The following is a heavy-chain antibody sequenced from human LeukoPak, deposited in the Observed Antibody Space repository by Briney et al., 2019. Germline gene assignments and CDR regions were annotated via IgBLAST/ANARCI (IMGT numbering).Heavy chain of an antibody. CDR3: ARHSDYEDY. D-gene: IGHD3-16*01. V-gene: IGHV4-39*01. CDR1: GGSISSSSYY. Sequence: SETLSLTCTVSGGSISSSSYYWGWIRQPPGKGLEWIGSIYYSGSTYYNPSLKSRVTISVDTSRNQFSLKLSSVTAADTAVYYCARHSDYEDYWGQGTLVTVSS. J-gene: IGHJ4*02. CDR2: IYYSGST.